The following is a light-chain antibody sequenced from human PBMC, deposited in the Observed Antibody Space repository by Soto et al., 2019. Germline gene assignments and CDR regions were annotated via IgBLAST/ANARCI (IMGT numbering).Light chain of an antibody. J-gene: IGLJ3*02. CDR1: SSNIGSNT. CDR3: AAWDDSLNGWV. V-gene: IGLV1-44*01. CDR2: SNN. Sequence: QLVLTQPPSASGTPGQRVTISCSGSSSNIGSNTVNWYQQLPGTAPKLLIYSNNQRPPGVPDRFSGSKSGTSASLAISGLQSEDEADYYCAAWDDSLNGWVFGGGTKLTVL.